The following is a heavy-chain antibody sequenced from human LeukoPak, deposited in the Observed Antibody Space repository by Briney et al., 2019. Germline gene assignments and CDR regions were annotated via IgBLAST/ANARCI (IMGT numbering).Heavy chain of an antibody. V-gene: IGHV3-48*04. J-gene: IGHJ1*01. Sequence: GGSLRLSCAASGFTFSSCGMHWIRQAPGKGLEWVSYISSDSTTIYYADSVKGRFTISRDDAKNSLYLQMNSLRVEDTAVYYCARVAVTAPRHWGQGTLVTVSS. CDR3: ARVAVTAPRH. CDR1: GFTFSSCG. CDR2: ISSDSTTI. D-gene: IGHD6-19*01.